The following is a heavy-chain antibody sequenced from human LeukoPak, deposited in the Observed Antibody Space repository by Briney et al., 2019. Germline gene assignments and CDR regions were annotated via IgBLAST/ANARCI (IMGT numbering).Heavy chain of an antibody. CDR1: GFTFSSCG. D-gene: IGHD1-26*01. CDR3: ARDGWELLSYDAFDI. J-gene: IGHJ3*02. V-gene: IGHV3-33*01. Sequence: GGSLRLSCAASGFTFSSCGMHWVRQAPGKGLEWVAVIWYDGSNKYYADSVKGRFTISRDNSKNTLYLQVNSLRAEDTAVYYCARDGWELLSYDAFDIWGQGTMVAVSS. CDR2: IWYDGSNK.